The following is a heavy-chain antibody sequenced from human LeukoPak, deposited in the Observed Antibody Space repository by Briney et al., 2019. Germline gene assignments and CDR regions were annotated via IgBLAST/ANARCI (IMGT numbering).Heavy chain of an antibody. J-gene: IGHJ5*02. Sequence: KPSETLSLTCIVSGGFISNYYWSWIRQPAGKGLEWIGRIYTSGSTDYNPSLKSRVTMSVDMSKNQFFLKLSSVTAADTAVYYCARRAYFYASGSLNWFDPWGQGTLVTVSS. D-gene: IGHD3-10*01. CDR3: ARRAYFYASGSLNWFDP. CDR1: GGFISNYY. CDR2: IYTSGST. V-gene: IGHV4-4*07.